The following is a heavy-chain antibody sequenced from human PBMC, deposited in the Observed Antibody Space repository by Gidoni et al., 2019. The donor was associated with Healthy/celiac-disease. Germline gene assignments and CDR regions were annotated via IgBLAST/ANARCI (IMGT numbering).Heavy chain of an antibody. CDR1: GFTFSSYS. D-gene: IGHD3-3*01. J-gene: IGHJ4*02. Sequence: EVQLVESGGGLVKPGGSLRLSCAASGFTFSSYSMNWVRQAPGKGLEWVSSISSSSSYIYYADSVKGRFTISRDNAKNSLYLQMNSLRAEDTAVYYCASGITIFGVVISYYFDYWGQGTLVTVSS. CDR3: ASGITIFGVVISYYFDY. CDR2: ISSSSSYI. V-gene: IGHV3-21*01.